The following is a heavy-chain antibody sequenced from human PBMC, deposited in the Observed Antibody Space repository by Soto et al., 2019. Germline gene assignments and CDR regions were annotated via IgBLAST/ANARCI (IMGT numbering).Heavy chain of an antibody. D-gene: IGHD3-16*01. CDR3: ARDVTYGWNDY. CDR1: GGSISSGGYY. Sequence: SETLSLTCTVSGGSISSGGYYWSWIRQHPGKGLEWIGYIYYSGSTCYNPSLKSRVTISVDTSKNQFSLKLSSVTAADTAVYYCARDVTYGWNDYWGQGTLVTVSS. J-gene: IGHJ4*02. CDR2: IYYSGST. V-gene: IGHV4-31*03.